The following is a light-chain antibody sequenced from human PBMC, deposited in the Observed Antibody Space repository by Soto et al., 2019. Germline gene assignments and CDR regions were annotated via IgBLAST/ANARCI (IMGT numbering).Light chain of an antibody. CDR2: DNN. V-gene: IGLV1-51*01. CDR3: GAWDSSLSGVV. CDR1: SSNIGKNY. Sequence: QSVLTQPPSVSAAPGQKVTISCSGSSSNIGKNYVSWYQQLPGTAPKFLIYDNNKRPSGIPDRFSGSKSGTSATLGITGLQTGDEADYYCGAWDSSLSGVVFGGGTKVTVL. J-gene: IGLJ2*01.